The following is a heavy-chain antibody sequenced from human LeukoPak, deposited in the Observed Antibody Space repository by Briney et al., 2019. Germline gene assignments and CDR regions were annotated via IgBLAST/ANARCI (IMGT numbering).Heavy chain of an antibody. D-gene: IGHD2-21*02. CDR3: ASEVVTSIEYFQH. CDR1: GASITSYY. CDR2: IYYSGST. J-gene: IGHJ1*01. V-gene: IGHV4-59*01. Sequence: SETLSLTCTVAGASITSYYWSWIRQPPGKALEWIGYIYYSGSTNYNPSLKSRVTISVDTSKNQFSLKLRSVTAADTAVYYCASEVVTSIEYFQHWGQGTLVTVSS.